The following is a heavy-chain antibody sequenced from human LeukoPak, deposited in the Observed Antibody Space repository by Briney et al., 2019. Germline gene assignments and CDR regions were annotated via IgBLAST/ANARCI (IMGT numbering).Heavy chain of an antibody. CDR1: GGSISSGGYY. V-gene: IGHV4-31*03. D-gene: IGHD2-2*01. Sequence: SQTLSLTCTVSGGSISSGGYYWSWIRQHPGKGLEWIGYIYYSGSTYYNPSPKSRVTISVDTSKNQFSLKLSSVTAADTAVYYCARVRLGRVVPAAIVDYWGQGTLVTVSS. J-gene: IGHJ4*02. CDR2: IYYSGST. CDR3: ARVRLGRVVPAAIVDY.